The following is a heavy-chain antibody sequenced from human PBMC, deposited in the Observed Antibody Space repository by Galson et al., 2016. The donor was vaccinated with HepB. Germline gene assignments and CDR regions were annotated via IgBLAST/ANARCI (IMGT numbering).Heavy chain of an antibody. V-gene: IGHV2-5*02. CDR2: IYWDGDE. J-gene: IGHJ4*02. Sequence: PALVKPTQTLTLTCIFSGFSLSTTGVGVGWMRQPPGKTLEWLAHIYWDGDERYSPSLKRRLTITKDTSKNRVVLTMTNMDPVDTATYYCVHIVHSGSYYYFAYWGQGTLVTVSS. CDR1: GFSLSTTGVG. CDR3: VHIVHSGSYYYFAY. D-gene: IGHD1-26*01.